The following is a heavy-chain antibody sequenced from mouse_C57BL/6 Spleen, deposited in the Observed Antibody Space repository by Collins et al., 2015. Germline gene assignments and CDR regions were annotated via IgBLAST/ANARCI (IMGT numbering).Heavy chain of an antibody. Sequence: DVQLVESGGGLVQPGGSRKLSCAASGFTFSSFGMHWVRQAPEKGLEWVAYISSGSSTIYYADTVKGRFTISRDNPKNTLFLQMTSLRSEDTAMYYCARGGYDGFDYAMDYWGQGTSVTVSS. J-gene: IGHJ4*01. CDR1: GFTFSSFG. V-gene: IGHV5-17*02. CDR3: ARGGYDGFDYAMDY. CDR2: ISSGSSTI. D-gene: IGHD2-2*01.